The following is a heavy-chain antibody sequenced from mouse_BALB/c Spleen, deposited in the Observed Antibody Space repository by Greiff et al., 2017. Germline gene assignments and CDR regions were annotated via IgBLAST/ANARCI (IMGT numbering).Heavy chain of an antibody. J-gene: IGHJ4*01. V-gene: IGHV2-9*02. CDR2: IWAGGST. CDR1: GFSLTSYG. D-gene: IGHD1-2*01. Sequence: QVQLKESGPGLVAPSQSLSITCTVSGFSLTSYGVHWVRQPPGKGLEWLGVIWAGGSTNYNSALMSRLSISKDNSKSQVFLKMNSLQTDDTAMYYCATLLRHAMDYWGQGTSVTVSS. CDR3: ATLLRHAMDY.